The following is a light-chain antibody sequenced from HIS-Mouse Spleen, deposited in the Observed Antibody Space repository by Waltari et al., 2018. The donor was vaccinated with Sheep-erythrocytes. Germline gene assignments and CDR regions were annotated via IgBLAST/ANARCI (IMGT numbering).Light chain of an antibody. V-gene: IGKV1-6*01. J-gene: IGKJ4*01. CDR1: QGIRND. Sequence: AIQMTQSPSSLSASVGDRVTITCRASQGIRNDLGWYQQKPGKAPKVLIYAASSLQSGVPSRFSGSGSGTDFTLKISRVEAEDVGVYYCMQALQTPRLTFGGGTKVEI. CDR2: AAS. CDR3: MQALQTPRLT.